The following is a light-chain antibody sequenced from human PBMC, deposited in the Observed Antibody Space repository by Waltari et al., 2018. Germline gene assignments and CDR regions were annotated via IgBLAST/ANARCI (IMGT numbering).Light chain of an antibody. CDR3: CSYAGSGIYV. CDR2: EVN. Sequence: QSALTQPASVSGSPGQSITVSCTGTSSDVGRSNLFPWFQQYPDKAPKLIIFEVNNRPSGVSNRFSGSKSGNTASLTISGLQAGDEADYYCCSYAGSGIYVFGTGAKVTVL. J-gene: IGLJ1*01. CDR1: SSDVGRSNL. V-gene: IGLV2-23*02.